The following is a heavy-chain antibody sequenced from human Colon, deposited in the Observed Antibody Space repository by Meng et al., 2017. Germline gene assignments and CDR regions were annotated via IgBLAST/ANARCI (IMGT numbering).Heavy chain of an antibody. Sequence: EVQLVESGGDLVQPGGSLRLSCVVSGFTLKNNYIHWVRQDPVRGLEWVAILFSGRITYYADSVKGRFTISRDDSKNTVHLQMNSLTVDDTALYYCATGSFAAWGQGTLVTVSS. CDR2: LFSGRIT. CDR1: GFTLKNNY. J-gene: IGHJ5*02. CDR3: ATGSFAA. D-gene: IGHD3-16*02. V-gene: IGHV3-66*02.